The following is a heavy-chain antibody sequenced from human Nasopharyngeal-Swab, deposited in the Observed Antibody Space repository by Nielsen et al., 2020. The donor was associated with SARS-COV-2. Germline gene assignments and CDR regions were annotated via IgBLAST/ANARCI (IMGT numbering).Heavy chain of an antibody. CDR3: ASSAVVANINGWFDP. CDR2: IYYSGST. Sequence: WIRQPPGKGLEWIGCIYYSGSTYYNPSLKSRVTISVDTSKNQFSLKLSSVTAADTAVYYCASSAVVANINGWFDPWGQGTLVTVSS. D-gene: IGHD5-12*01. J-gene: IGHJ5*02. V-gene: IGHV4-31*02.